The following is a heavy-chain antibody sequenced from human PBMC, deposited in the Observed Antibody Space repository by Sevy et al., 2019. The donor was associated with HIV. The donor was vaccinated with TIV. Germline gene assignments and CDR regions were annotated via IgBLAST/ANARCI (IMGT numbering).Heavy chain of an antibody. CDR3: ARLPPTRAFDI. D-gene: IGHD1-1*01. J-gene: IGHJ3*02. Sequence: GGSLRLSCAASGFTFSNYAMHWVRQTPGKGLGWLAVISYDVINKYYADSVKGRLTISRDNFKNTLYLQMNSLTTEDTAVYYCARLPPTRAFDIWGQGTLVTVSS. CDR1: GFTFSNYA. V-gene: IGHV3-30*04. CDR2: ISYDVINK.